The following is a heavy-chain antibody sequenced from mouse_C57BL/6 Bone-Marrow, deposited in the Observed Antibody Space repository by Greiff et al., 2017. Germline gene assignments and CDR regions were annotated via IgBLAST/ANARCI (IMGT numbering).Heavy chain of an antibody. CDR3: ARGAY. CDR2: IDPSDSYT. V-gene: IGHV1-50*01. Sequence: QVQLQQPGAELVKPGASVKLSCKASGYTFTSYWMQWVKQRPGQGLEWIGEIDPSDSYTNYNQKFKGKATLTVDTSSSTAYMQLSSLTSEYSAVYYCARGAYWGQGTLVTVSA. J-gene: IGHJ3*01. CDR1: GYTFTSYW.